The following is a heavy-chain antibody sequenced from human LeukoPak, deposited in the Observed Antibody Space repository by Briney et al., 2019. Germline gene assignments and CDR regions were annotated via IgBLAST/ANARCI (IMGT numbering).Heavy chain of an antibody. Sequence: GGSLRLSCAASGFTFSSYSMSWVRQAPGKGLEWVSPISGNGDSTYYADSVKGRFTISRDNSKNTLYLQMNSLRAEDTAVYYCAKGLSEGRGVGDLDAFDIWGQGTMVTVSS. D-gene: IGHD2-21*01. J-gene: IGHJ3*02. CDR3: AKGLSEGRGVGDLDAFDI. CDR1: GFTFSSYS. CDR2: ISGNGDST. V-gene: IGHV3-23*01.